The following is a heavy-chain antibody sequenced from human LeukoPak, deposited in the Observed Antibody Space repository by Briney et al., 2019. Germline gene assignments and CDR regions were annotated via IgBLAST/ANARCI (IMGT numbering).Heavy chain of an antibody. D-gene: IGHD6-19*01. Sequence: SETLSLTCTVSGGSISSYYWSWIRQPPGKGLEWIGYIHYSGSTNYNPSLKSRVTMSVHTSKNQFSLRLSSVTAADTAVYYCARDSNEAEQWLRYFDYWGQGTLVTVSS. V-gene: IGHV4-59*12. CDR1: GGSISSYY. CDR3: ARDSNEAEQWLRYFDY. CDR2: IHYSGST. J-gene: IGHJ4*02.